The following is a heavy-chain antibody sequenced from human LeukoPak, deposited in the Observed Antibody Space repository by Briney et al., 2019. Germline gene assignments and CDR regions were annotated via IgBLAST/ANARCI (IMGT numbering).Heavy chain of an antibody. D-gene: IGHD3-10*01. V-gene: IGHV3-30*01. CDR1: GFTFSSYA. CDR3: ARDGSGSYSFPCYYMDV. J-gene: IGHJ6*03. Sequence: GRSLRLSCAASGFTFSSYAMHWVRQAPGKGLEWVAVISYDGSNKYYADSVKGRFTISRDNSKNTLYLQMNSLRAEDTAVYYCARDGSGSYSFPCYYMDVWGKGTTVTVSS. CDR2: ISYDGSNK.